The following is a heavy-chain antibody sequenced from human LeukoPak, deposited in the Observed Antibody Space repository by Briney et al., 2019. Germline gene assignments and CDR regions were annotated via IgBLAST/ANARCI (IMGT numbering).Heavy chain of an antibody. CDR3: ARIGKRSSGFGVGAAYYYYYMDV. Sequence: SETLSLTCTVSGGSISSSSYYWGWIRQPPGKGLEWIGEINHSGSTNYNPSLKSRVTISVDTSKNQFSLKLSSVTAADTAVYYCARIGKRSSGFGVGAAYYYYYMDVWGKGTTVTISS. V-gene: IGHV4-39*07. D-gene: IGHD6-19*01. CDR1: GGSISSSSYY. CDR2: INHSGST. J-gene: IGHJ6*03.